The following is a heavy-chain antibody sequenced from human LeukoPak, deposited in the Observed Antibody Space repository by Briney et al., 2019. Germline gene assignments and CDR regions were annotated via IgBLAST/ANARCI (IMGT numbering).Heavy chain of an antibody. J-gene: IGHJ4*02. V-gene: IGHV3-21*01. Sequence: GGSLRLSCAASGFTFSIYTMSWVRQAPGKGLEWVSSITSSSSSMYSADSVKGRLTISRDNAKNSLYLQMNSLRAEDTAVYYCARDLAWGGYWGQGTLVTVSS. CDR1: GFTFSIYT. CDR3: ARDLAWGGY. D-gene: IGHD7-27*01. CDR2: ITSSSSSM.